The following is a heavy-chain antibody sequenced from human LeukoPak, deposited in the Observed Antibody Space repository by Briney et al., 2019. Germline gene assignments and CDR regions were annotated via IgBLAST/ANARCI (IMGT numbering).Heavy chain of an antibody. CDR1: GYTFTLYG. D-gene: IGHD3-10*01. CDR3: ARDYGYYGSGSYLGY. V-gene: IGHV1-18*01. J-gene: IGHJ4*02. CDR2: ISAYNANT. Sequence: ASVTVSFTGSGYTFTLYGISWVRQAPGQGLGRGGGISAYNANTTYAQQVHGTVTMTTDPSTSTAYMELRSLTSDDTAVYYCARDYGYYGSGSYLGYWGQGTLVTVSS.